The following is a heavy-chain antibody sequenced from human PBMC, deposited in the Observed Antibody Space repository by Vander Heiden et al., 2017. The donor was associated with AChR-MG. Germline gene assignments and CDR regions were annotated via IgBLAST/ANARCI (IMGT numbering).Heavy chain of an antibody. D-gene: IGHD5-18*01. CDR3: ARERGYSYGYGDY. J-gene: IGHJ4*02. V-gene: IGHV3-21*01. Sequence: EVQLVESGGGLVKPGGSLSLSCAASGFPFSSYSMNWVRQTPGKGLEWVSSISSSGGDIYYADSVKGRFTISRDNAKKSLCLQMNSLRAEDTAVYYCARERGYSYGYGDYWGQGTLVTVSS. CDR1: GFPFSSYS. CDR2: ISSSGGDI.